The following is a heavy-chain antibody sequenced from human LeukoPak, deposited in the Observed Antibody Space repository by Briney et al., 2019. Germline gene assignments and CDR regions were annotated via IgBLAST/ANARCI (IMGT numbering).Heavy chain of an antibody. CDR1: GGCIGSYY. Sequence: SETLSLTCTVSGGCIGSYYWIWIRQPPGKGLEWIGYIYYSGSTNYNPSLKSRVTISIDTSKNQFSLKLNSVTAADTAVYYCAGSGSYYYFEYWGQGALVTVSS. J-gene: IGHJ4*02. CDR2: IYYSGST. D-gene: IGHD1-26*01. CDR3: AGSGSYYYFEY. V-gene: IGHV4-59*01.